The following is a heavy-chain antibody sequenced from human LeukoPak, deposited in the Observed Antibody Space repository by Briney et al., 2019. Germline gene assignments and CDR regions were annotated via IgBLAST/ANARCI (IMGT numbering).Heavy chain of an antibody. CDR1: GGSISSYY. CDR2: IYYSGST. J-gene: IGHJ4*02. Sequence: SETLSLTRTVSGGSISSYYWSWIRQPPGKGLEWIGYIYYSGSTNYNPSLKSRVTISVDTSKNQFSLKLSSVTAADTAVYYCARVAKVGAPYFDYWGQGTLVTVSS. D-gene: IGHD1-26*01. V-gene: IGHV4-59*01. CDR3: ARVAKVGAPYFDY.